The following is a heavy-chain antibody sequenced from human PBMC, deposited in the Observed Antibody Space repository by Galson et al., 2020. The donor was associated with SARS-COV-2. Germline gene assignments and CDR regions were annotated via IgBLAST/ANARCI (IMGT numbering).Heavy chain of an antibody. CDR3: AKEGGDNWNDGGDDYFDY. V-gene: IGHV3-33*06. Sequence: GGSLRLSCAASGFTFSSYGMHWVRQAPGKGLEWVAVIWYDGSNKYYADSVKGRFTISRDNSKNTLYLQMNSLRAEDTAVYYCAKEGGDNWNDGGDDYFDYWGQGTLVTVSS. D-gene: IGHD1-20*01. CDR2: IWYDGSNK. J-gene: IGHJ4*02. CDR1: GFTFSSYG.